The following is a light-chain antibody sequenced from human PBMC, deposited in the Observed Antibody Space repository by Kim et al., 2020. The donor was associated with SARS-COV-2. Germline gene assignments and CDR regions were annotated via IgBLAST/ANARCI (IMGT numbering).Light chain of an antibody. CDR2: GAS. CDR1: QSVRDN. J-gene: IGKJ2*01. CDR3: HQYNDWPPGDT. V-gene: IGKV3-15*01. Sequence: SQGERATPTCRASQSVRDNLAWYQFKPGQPPRHIIYGASTRATGVPARFSGAGSGTDFTLTVNSLQSEDFAVYYCHQYNDWPPGDTFGQGTKLEI.